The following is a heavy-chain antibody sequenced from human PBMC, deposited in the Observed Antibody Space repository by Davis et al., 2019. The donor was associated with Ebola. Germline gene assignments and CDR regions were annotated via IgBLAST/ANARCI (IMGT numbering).Heavy chain of an antibody. CDR1: GFTFSGSA. V-gene: IGHV3-73*01. CDR2: IRSKANSYAT. Sequence: GESLKISCAASGFTFSGSAMHWVRQASGKGLEWVGRIRSKANSYATAYAASVKGRFTISRDDSKNTAYLQMNSLKTEDTAAYYCTRHLNYYYYYGMDVWGQGTTVTVSS. J-gene: IGHJ6*02. CDR3: TRHLNYYYYYGMDV.